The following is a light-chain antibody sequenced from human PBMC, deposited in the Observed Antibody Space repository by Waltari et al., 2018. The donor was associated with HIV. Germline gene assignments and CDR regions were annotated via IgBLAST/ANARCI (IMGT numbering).Light chain of an antibody. CDR1: SSDVGAYNF. V-gene: IGLV2-14*03. CDR2: DVS. Sequence: LTQPASVSGSPGQSITISCTGTSSDVGAYNFVSWYQQHPGKAPKLMIYDVSSRPSGVSDRFSGSKSVNTASLTISGLQAEDEADYYCGSYTSSSTLVFGGGTKLTVL. J-gene: IGLJ3*02. CDR3: GSYTSSSTLV.